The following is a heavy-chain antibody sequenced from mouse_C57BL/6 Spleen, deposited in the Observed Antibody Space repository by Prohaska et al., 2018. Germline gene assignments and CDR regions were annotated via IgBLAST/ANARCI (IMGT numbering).Heavy chain of an antibody. CDR2: IDPSDSYT. D-gene: IGHD1-1*01. CDR3: ARPVVANYAMDY. J-gene: IGHJ4*01. V-gene: IGHV1-69*01. Sequence: QLQQPGAELVMPGASVKLSCKASGYTFTSYWMHWVKQRPGQGLEWIGEIDPSDSYTNYNQKFKVKATLTVYKSSSTAYMQLSSLTSEDSAVYYCARPVVANYAMDYWGQGTSVTVSS. CDR1: GYTFTSYW.